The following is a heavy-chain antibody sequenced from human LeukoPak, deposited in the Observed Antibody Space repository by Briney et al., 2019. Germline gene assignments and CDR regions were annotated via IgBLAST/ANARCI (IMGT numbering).Heavy chain of an antibody. CDR1: GFTVSSNY. Sequence: PGGSLILSCAASGFTVSSNYMSWVRQAPGKGLEWVSVIYSGGSTYYADSVKGRFIISRDNSKNTLYLHMNSLRVEDTALYYCAKGLSGDFDNWDQGTLVTVSS. V-gene: IGHV3-53*01. J-gene: IGHJ4*02. D-gene: IGHD5-24*01. CDR2: IYSGGST. CDR3: AKGLSGDFDN.